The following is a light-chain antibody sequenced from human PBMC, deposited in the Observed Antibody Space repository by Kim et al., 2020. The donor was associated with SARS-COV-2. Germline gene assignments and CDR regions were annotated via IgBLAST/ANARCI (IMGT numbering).Light chain of an antibody. V-gene: IGKV3-15*01. Sequence: VSPGERVTRSCRASQTVSSSLAWYQQKPGQAPRLLIYGASARATGTPARFSGSASGTEFTLTISSLQSEDFAVYYCQQYYNWPRTFGQGTKLEI. CDR3: QQYYNWPRT. CDR2: GAS. CDR1: QTVSSS. J-gene: IGKJ1*01.